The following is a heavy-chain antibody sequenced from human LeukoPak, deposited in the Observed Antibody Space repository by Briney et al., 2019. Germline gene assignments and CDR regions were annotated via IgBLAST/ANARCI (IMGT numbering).Heavy chain of an antibody. Sequence: GASVKVSCKASEYTFTTYDINWVRQATGQGLEWMGWMNPKSGNTGYAQKFQGRVTMTRNTSISTAYMELSSLRSEDTAGYYCARRNSAQRPPRTMDVWGQGTTVTVSS. CDR2: MNPKSGNT. CDR1: EYTFTTYD. D-gene: IGHD6-25*01. V-gene: IGHV1-8*01. CDR3: ARRNSAQRPPRTMDV. J-gene: IGHJ6*02.